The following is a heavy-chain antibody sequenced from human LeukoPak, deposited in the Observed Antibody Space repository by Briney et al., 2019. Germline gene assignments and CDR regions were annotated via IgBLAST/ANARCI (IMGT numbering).Heavy chain of an antibody. D-gene: IGHD3-10*01. CDR2: INTNTGNP. CDR3: ARGPRQIQWFGELLPFDY. CDR1: GYTFTSYA. Sequence: ASVKVSCKASGYTFTSYAMNWVRQAPGQGLEWMGRINTNTGNPTYAQGFTGRFVFSLDTSVSTAYLQISSLKAEDTAVYYCARGPRQIQWFGELLPFDYWGQGTLVTVSS. J-gene: IGHJ4*02. V-gene: IGHV7-4-1*02.